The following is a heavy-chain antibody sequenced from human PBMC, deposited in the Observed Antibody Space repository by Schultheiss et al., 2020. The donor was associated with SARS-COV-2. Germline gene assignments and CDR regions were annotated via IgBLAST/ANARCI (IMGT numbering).Heavy chain of an antibody. V-gene: IGHV4-31*03. CDR2: IYYSGST. D-gene: IGHD6-6*01. Sequence: SETLSLTCTVSGGSISSGGYYWSWIRQHPGKGLEWIGYIYYSGSTYYNPSLKSRVTISVDTSKNQFSLKLSSVTAADTAVYYCARGLEYSSSSFDYWGQGTLVTVSS. CDR3: ARGLEYSSSSFDY. CDR1: GGSISSGGYY. J-gene: IGHJ4*02.